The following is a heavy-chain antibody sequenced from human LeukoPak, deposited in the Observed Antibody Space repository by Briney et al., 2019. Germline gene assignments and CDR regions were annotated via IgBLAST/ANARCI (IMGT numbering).Heavy chain of an antibody. J-gene: IGHJ4*02. V-gene: IGHV4-39*01. CDR3: WRPHCSNSVCSSSRVDF. Sequence: SETLSLTCTVSGGSMTSNNYYWGWIRQPPGKGLEWIGNIHYSGSTYYSPSLKDRVTISVDTSKNQFSLRLKSVTAADTAVYYCWRPHCSNSVCSSSRVDFWGQGTLVTVSS. CDR2: IHYSGST. CDR1: GGSMTSNNYY. D-gene: IGHD2-8*01.